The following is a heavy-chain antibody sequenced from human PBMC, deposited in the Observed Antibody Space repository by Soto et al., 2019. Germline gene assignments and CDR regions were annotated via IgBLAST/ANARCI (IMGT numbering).Heavy chain of an antibody. J-gene: IGHJ3*02. V-gene: IGHV3-11*01. D-gene: IGHD3-22*01. CDR1: AITFSDYS. CDR3: AREMIVIRGAFHI. CDR2: ISGSDGAV. Sequence: GGSLRLSCSASAITFSDYSTSWIRPAPGKGLERVSYISGSDGAVYYADSVKGRFTISRDNAKSSLYLQLNSLRAEDTAVYYCAREMIVIRGAFHIWGQGTKVTVSS.